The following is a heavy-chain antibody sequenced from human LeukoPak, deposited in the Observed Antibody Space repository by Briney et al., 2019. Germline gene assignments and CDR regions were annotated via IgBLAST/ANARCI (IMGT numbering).Heavy chain of an antibody. CDR2: ISSSSSYI. CDR1: GFTFSSYA. V-gene: IGHV3-21*01. D-gene: IGHD5-18*01. Sequence: GGSLRLSCAASGFTFSSYAMSWVRQAPGKGLEWVSSISSSSSYIYYADSVKGRFTISRDNAKNSLYLQMNSLRAEDTAVYYCAILPGYSYGYEPDYWGQGTLVTVSS. CDR3: AILPGYSYGYEPDY. J-gene: IGHJ4*02.